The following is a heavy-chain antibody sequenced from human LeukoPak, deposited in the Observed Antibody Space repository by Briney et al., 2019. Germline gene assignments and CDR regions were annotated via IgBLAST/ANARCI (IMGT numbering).Heavy chain of an antibody. CDR1: GGSMSTYY. CDR2: IYDSLST. J-gene: IGHJ4*02. Sequence: PSETLSLTCTVSGGSMSTYYRSWIRQPPGKGLEWIGYIYDSLSTDYNPSLKSRVTISVDMSKNQFSLKLTSVTAADTAVYYCARRSWYVDYWGQGTLVTVSS. V-gene: IGHV4-59*01. CDR3: ARRSWYVDY. D-gene: IGHD6-13*01.